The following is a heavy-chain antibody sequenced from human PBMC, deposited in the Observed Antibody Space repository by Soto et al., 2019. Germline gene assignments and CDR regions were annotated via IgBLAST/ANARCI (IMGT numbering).Heavy chain of an antibody. D-gene: IGHD3-22*01. CDR3: ARQRDSSGREFDP. CDR2: IYPGDSDT. CDR1: GYSFTSYW. J-gene: IGHJ5*02. V-gene: IGHV5-51*01. Sequence: EVQLVQSGAEVKKPGESLKISCKGSGYSFTSYWIGWVRQMPGKGLEWMGIIYPGDSDTRYSPSFQGQVTISADKSISTAYLKWSSRKASDTAMYYCARQRDSSGREFDPWGQGTLVTVSS.